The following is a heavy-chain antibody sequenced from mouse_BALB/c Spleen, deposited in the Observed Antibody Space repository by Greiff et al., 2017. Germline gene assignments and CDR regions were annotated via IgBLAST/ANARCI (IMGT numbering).Heavy chain of an antibody. CDR1: GYTFTSYW. V-gene: IGHV1-7*01. CDR2: INPSTGYT. CDR3: ARSIRYDGYYGVPLFDY. D-gene: IGHD2-3*01. J-gene: IGHJ2*01. Sequence: QVQLKQSGAELAKPGASVKMSCKASGYTFTSYWMHWVKQRPGQGLEWIGYINPSTGYTEYNQKFKDKATLTADKSSSTAYMQLSSLTSEDSAVYYCARSIRYDGYYGVPLFDYWGQGTTLTVSS.